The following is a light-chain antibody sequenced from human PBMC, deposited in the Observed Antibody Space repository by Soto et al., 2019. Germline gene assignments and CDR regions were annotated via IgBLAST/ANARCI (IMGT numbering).Light chain of an antibody. CDR3: PSYDSSLSGFV. J-gene: IGLJ2*01. CDR1: SSNIGSGYD. Sequence: QSVLTQPPSVSGAPGQRVTISCTGSSSNIGSGYDVSWYQQLPGIAPKLLIYHNTNRPSEVPDRFSGSKSGTSASLAITGLQAEDEADYYCPSYDSSLSGFVFGGGTKLTVL. V-gene: IGLV1-40*01. CDR2: HNT.